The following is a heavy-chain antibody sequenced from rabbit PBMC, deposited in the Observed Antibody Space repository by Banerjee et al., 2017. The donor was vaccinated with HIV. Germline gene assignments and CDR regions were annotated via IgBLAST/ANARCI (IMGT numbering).Heavy chain of an antibody. CDR3: AREADGGVAFGL. J-gene: IGHJ4*01. V-gene: IGHV1S40*01. D-gene: IGHD2-1*01. Sequence: AKGRFTISKTSSTTVTLQMTSLTAADTATYFCAREADGGVAFGLWGPGTLVTVS.